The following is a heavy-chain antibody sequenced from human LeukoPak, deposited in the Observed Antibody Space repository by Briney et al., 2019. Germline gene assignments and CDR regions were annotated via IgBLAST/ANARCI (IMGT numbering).Heavy chain of an antibody. CDR3: AGGRWSSGWFDY. CDR1: GGSISSYY. J-gene: IGHJ4*02. Sequence: SETLSLTCTVSGGSISSYYWNWIRQPPGKGLEWIGYIYYSGSTNYNPSLKSRVTISVDTSKNQFSLKLSSVTAADTAVYYCAGGRWSSGWFDYWGQGTLVTVSS. D-gene: IGHD6-19*01. V-gene: IGHV4-59*01. CDR2: IYYSGST.